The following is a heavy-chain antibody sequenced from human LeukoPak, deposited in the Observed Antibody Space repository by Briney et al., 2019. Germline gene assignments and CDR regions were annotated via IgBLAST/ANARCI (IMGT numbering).Heavy chain of an antibody. CDR2: ISYDGSNK. V-gene: IGHV3-30*04. CDR1: GFTFSSYA. J-gene: IGHJ4*02. D-gene: IGHD3-3*01. Sequence: PGGSLRLSCAASGFTFSSYAMHWVRQAPGKGLEWVAVISYDGSNKYYADSVKGRFTISRDNSKNTLYLQMNSLRAEDTAVYYCARSIDFWSGYCQDYWGQGTLVTVSS. CDR3: ARSIDFWSGYCQDY.